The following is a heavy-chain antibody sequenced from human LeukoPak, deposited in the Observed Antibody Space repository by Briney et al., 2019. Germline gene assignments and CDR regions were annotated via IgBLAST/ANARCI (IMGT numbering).Heavy chain of an antibody. V-gene: IGHV4-59*08. J-gene: IGHJ5*02. CDR1: GGSISSYY. D-gene: IGHD6-13*01. CDR3: ARQGLNSSSWYPDWFDP. Sequence: SETLSLTCTVSGGSISSYYWSWIRQPPGKGLEWIGYIYYSGSTNYNPSLKSRVTISVDTSKNQFSLKLSSVTAADTAVYYCARQGLNSSSWYPDWFDPWGQGTLVTVPS. CDR2: IYYSGST.